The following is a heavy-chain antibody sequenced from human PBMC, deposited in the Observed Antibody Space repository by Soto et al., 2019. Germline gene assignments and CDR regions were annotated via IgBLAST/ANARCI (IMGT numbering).Heavy chain of an antibody. CDR1: GGTFSSYA. V-gene: IGHV1-69*13. D-gene: IGHD3-22*01. Sequence: SVKVSCKASGGTFSSYAISWVRQAPGQGLEWMGGIIPIFGTANYAQKFQGRVTITADESTSTAYMELSSLRSEDTAVYYCARDVSTYYDSSGYYLGGAYYYYGMDVWGQGTTVTVSS. CDR3: ARDVSTYYDSSGYYLGGAYYYYGMDV. CDR2: IIPIFGTA. J-gene: IGHJ6*02.